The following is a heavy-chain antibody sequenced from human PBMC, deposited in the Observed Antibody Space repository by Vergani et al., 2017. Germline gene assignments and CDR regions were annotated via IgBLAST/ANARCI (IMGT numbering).Heavy chain of an antibody. CDR2: IYHTGSA. V-gene: IGHV4-38-2*02. J-gene: IGHJ4*02. CDR1: GHSITSGYY. D-gene: IGHD2-8*01. Sequence: QVQLLESGPGLLKPSETLSLTCSVSGHSITSGYYWGWIRQPPGRGLEWIGSIYHTGSAYYNPSLKSRVTVSVDTSMNQVSLKLNSVTAADTAVYYCAREGYCTNGVCFTLFDVWGQGALVTVSS. CDR3: AREGYCTNGVCFTLFDV.